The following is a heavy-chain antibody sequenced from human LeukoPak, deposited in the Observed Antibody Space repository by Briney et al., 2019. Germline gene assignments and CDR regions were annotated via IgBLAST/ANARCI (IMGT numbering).Heavy chain of an antibody. CDR2: IIPIFGTA. Sequence: SAKVSCKASGGTFSSYAISWVRQAPGQGLEWMGGIIPIFGTANYAQKFQGRVTITTDESTSTAYMELSSLRSEDTAVYYCARGTELLRTPTNYFDYWGQGTLVTVSS. J-gene: IGHJ4*02. D-gene: IGHD1-26*01. V-gene: IGHV1-69*05. CDR3: ARGTELLRTPTNYFDY. CDR1: GGTFSSYA.